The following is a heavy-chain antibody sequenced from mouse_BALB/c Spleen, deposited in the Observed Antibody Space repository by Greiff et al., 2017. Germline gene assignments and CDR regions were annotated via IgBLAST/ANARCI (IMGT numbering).Heavy chain of an antibody. V-gene: IGHV3-6*02. J-gene: IGHJ3*01. CDR2: ISYDGSN. CDR3: ASPYGNYGGWFAY. Sequence: VQLQQSGPGLVKPSQSLSLTCSVTGYSITSGYYWNWIRQFPGNKLEWMGYISYDGSNNYNPSLKNRISITRDTSKNQFFLKLNSVTTEDTATYYCASPYGNYGGWFAYWGQGTLVTVSA. CDR1: GYSITSGYY. D-gene: IGHD2-1*01.